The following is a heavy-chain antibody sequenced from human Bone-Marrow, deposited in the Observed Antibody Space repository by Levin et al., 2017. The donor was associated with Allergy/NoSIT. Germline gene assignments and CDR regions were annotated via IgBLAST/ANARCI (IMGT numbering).Heavy chain of an antibody. CDR1: GGSFSGYY. Sequence: SETLSLTCAVYGGSFSGYYWSWIRQPPGKGLEWIGEINHSGSTNYNPSLKSRVTISVDTSKNQFSLKLSSVTAADTAVYYCARGPVVVVPAAPYYYYGMDVWGQGTTVTVSS. V-gene: IGHV4-34*01. D-gene: IGHD2-2*01. J-gene: IGHJ6*02. CDR2: INHSGST. CDR3: ARGPVVVVPAAPYYYYGMDV.